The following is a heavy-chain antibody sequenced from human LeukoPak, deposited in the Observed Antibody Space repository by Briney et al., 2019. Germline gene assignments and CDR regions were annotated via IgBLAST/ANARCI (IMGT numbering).Heavy chain of an antibody. V-gene: IGHV3-33*01. CDR3: ARDKEAVAVYYFDY. J-gene: IGHJ4*02. CDR1: GFTFSSYG. CDR2: IWYDGSNK. Sequence: GRSLRLSCAASGFTFSSYGMHWVRQAPGKGLEGVAVIWYDGSNKYYADSVKGRFTISRDNSKNTLYLQMNSLRAEDTAVYYCARDKEAVAVYYFDYWGQGTLVTVSS. D-gene: IGHD6-19*01.